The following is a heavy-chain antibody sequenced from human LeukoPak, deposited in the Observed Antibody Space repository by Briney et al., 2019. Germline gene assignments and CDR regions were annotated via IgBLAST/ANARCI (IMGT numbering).Heavy chain of an antibody. J-gene: IGHJ4*02. D-gene: IGHD6-6*01. CDR1: GYSFTTYW. CDR2: VYPGDSDT. CDR3: ARVYSSSSGSLGY. Sequence: GESLKISCKGSGYSFTTYWIGWVRQMPRKGLEWMGIVYPGDSDTRYSPSFQGQVTISADKSISTAYLQWSSLKASDTAMYYCARVYSSSSGSLGYWGQGTLITVSS. V-gene: IGHV5-51*01.